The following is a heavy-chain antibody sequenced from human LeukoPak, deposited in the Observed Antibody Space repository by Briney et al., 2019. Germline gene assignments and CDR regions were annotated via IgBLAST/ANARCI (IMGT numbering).Heavy chain of an antibody. V-gene: IGHV3-23*01. Sequence: PGGSLRLSCAASGFTFSSYAMSWVRQAPGKGLEWVSAISGSGGSTYYADSVKGRFTISRDNSKNTLYLQMNSLRAEDTAVYYCAKDLGYDILTGLDYWGQGTLVTVSS. CDR1: GFTFSSYA. J-gene: IGHJ4*02. CDR2: ISGSGGST. CDR3: AKDLGYDILTGLDY. D-gene: IGHD3-9*01.